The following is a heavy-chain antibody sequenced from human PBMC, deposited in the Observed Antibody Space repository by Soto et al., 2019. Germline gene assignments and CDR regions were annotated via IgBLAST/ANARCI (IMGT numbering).Heavy chain of an antibody. V-gene: IGHV4-30-4*01. Sequence: PSETLSLTCTVSGGSISSGDYYWSWIRQPPGKGLEWIGYIYYSGSTYYNPSLKSRVTISVDTSKNQFSLKLSSVTAADTAVYYCARESSITGTTLDYWGQGTPVTVSS. J-gene: IGHJ4*02. CDR1: GGSISSGDYY. CDR3: ARESSITGTTLDY. CDR2: IYYSGST. D-gene: IGHD1-20*01.